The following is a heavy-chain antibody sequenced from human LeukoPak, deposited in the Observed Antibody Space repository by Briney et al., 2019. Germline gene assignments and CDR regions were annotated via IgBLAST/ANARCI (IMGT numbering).Heavy chain of an antibody. D-gene: IGHD5-12*01. V-gene: IGHV3-7*01. CDR3: VDLGSTD. CDR1: GITLIGRW. J-gene: IGHJ4*02. Sequence: PGGSLRLSCAASGITLIGRWITWGRQAPGKGLEWVATIKDDGSNTYYVDSVKGRFTISRDNAKNSLYLQMTNLRVEATAVYYCVDLGSTDCGQGTLVTVSS. CDR2: IKDDGSNT.